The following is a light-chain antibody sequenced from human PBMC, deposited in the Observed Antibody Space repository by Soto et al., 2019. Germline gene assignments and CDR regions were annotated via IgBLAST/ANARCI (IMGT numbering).Light chain of an antibody. J-gene: IGLJ1*01. CDR2: EVS. Sequence: QSALTQPASVSGSPGQSITISCTGTNIDIGDYNYVSWYQHHPGKAPKVMIYEVSNRPSGVSNRFSGSKSGNTASLTISGLQAEDEADYYCSSYTSSSTYVFGTGTKVTVL. V-gene: IGLV2-14*01. CDR1: NIDIGDYNY. CDR3: SSYTSSSTYV.